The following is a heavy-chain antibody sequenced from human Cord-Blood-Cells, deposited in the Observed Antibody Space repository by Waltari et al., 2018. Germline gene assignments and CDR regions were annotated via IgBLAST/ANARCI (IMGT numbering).Heavy chain of an antibody. D-gene: IGHD3-3*01. CDR3: ARERGYLFWSGYSPHDAFDI. CDR2: ISAYNGNT. J-gene: IGHJ3*02. Sequence: QVQLVQSGAEVKKPGASVKASCKASGYTFTSYGISWVRPAPGQGLEGRGWISAYNGNTNYAQKLQGRVTMTTDTSTSTAYMELRSLRSDDTAVYYCARERGYLFWSGYSPHDAFDIWGQGTMVTVSS. V-gene: IGHV1-18*04. CDR1: GYTFTSYG.